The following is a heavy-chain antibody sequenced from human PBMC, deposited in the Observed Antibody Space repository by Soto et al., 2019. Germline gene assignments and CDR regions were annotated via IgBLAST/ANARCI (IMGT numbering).Heavy chain of an antibody. Sequence: EVQLVESGGGLVQPGGSLRLSCAASGLTFSSYSMNWVRQATGKGLEWVSYISSSSSTIYYADSVKGRFTISRDNDKNSLYLQMNSLRDEDTAVYYCARVPQYYDSSGYGYWGQGTLVTVSS. CDR2: ISSSSSTI. D-gene: IGHD3-22*01. J-gene: IGHJ4*02. V-gene: IGHV3-48*02. CDR3: ARVPQYYDSSGYGY. CDR1: GLTFSSYS.